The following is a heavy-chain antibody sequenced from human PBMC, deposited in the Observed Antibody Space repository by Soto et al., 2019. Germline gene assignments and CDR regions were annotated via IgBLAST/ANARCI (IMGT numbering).Heavy chain of an antibody. V-gene: IGHV6-1*01. CDR2: TYYRSKWYN. D-gene: IGHD3-3*01. Sequence: SQTLSLTCAISGDSVSSNSAAWNWIRQSPSRGLEWLGRTYYRSKWYNDYAVSVKSRITINPDTSKNQFSLQLNSVTPEDTAVYYCARDRGDDFWSGGGDYYGMDFWGRGTLVTVSS. CDR1: GDSVSSNSAA. J-gene: IGHJ6*02. CDR3: ARDRGDDFWSGGGDYYGMDF.